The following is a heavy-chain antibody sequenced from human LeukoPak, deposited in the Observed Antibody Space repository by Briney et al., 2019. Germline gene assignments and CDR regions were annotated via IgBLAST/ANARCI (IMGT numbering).Heavy chain of an antibody. CDR3: AKSRSERLLDY. D-gene: IGHD3-3*01. Sequence: PGGSLRLSCAASGFTFGTYAMSWVRQAPGKGLEWVSSISGSGGSTYYVDSVKGRFTISRDNSKNTLYVQMNSLRAEDTAVYYCAKSRSERLLDYWGQGTLVTVSS. CDR1: GFTFGTYA. V-gene: IGHV3-23*01. J-gene: IGHJ4*02. CDR2: ISGSGGST.